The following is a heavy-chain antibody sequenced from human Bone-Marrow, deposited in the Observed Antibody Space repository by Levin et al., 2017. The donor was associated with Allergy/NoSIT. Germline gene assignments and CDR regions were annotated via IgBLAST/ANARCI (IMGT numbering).Heavy chain of an antibody. V-gene: IGHV1-2*06. J-gene: IGHJ4*02. D-gene: IGHD3-3*01. Sequence: AASVKVSCKTSGYTFTDYYMHWVRQAPGQGLEWMGRINPKSGGTDYAQNFQGRITVTRDTSISTGYMELSRLTSDDTAVYYCARDGVGIEKHLKDWGQGTLVIVSS. CDR3: ARDGVGIEKHLKD. CDR1: GYTFTDYY. CDR2: INPKSGGT.